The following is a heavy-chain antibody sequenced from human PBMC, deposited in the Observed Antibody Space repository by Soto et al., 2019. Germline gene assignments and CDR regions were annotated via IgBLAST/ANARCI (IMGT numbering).Heavy chain of an antibody. J-gene: IGHJ6*02. CDR3: AGGGAPYYYGMDV. Sequence: QLQLQESGSGLVKPSQTLSLTCAVSGGSISSGGYSWSWIRQPPGKGLEWIGYIYHSGSTYYNPSLKSRVTISVDMSKNPFSLKLSSVTAADTAVYYCAGGGAPYYYGMDVWGQGTTVTVSS. D-gene: IGHD3-16*01. CDR1: GGSISSGGYS. V-gene: IGHV4-30-2*01. CDR2: IYHSGST.